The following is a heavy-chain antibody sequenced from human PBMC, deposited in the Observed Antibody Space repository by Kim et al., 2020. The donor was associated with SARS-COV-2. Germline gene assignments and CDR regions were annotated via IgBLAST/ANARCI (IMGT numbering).Heavy chain of an antibody. CDR2: ISVTGGRT. CDR3: AKDPSIFGVPISFDY. D-gene: IGHD3-3*01. J-gene: IGHJ4*02. CDR1: GFTFSSYA. V-gene: IGHV3-23*01. Sequence: GGSLRLSCAASGFTFSSYAMSWVLQAPGKGLEWVSAISVTGGRTYYADSVKGRFTISRDNSKSTLYLQMNSLRAEDTAIYYCAKDPSIFGVPISFDYWGQGSLVTVSS.